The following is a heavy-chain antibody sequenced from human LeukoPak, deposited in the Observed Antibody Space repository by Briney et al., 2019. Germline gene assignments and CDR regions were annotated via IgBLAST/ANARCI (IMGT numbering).Heavy chain of an antibody. V-gene: IGHV3-23*01. CDR1: GFTFSSYA. Sequence: PGGSLRLSCAASGFTFSSYAMSWVRQAPGKGLEWVSAISGSGGSTYYADSVKGRFTISRDNSKNTLYLQMNSLRAEDTAVYYCAKAPYSSGWSPRLDYWGQGTLVTVSS. D-gene: IGHD6-19*01. CDR3: AKAPYSSGWSPRLDY. J-gene: IGHJ4*02. CDR2: ISGSGGST.